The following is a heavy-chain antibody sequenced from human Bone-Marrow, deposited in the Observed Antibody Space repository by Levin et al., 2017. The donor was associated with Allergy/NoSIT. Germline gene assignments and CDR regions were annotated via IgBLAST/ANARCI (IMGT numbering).Heavy chain of an antibody. Sequence: GESLKISCAASGFTFSDYYMSWVRQAPGKGLEWVSYISSRGGSIYYADSMKGRFTISRDNAKNALYLQMSSLRADDTAVYFCAGGSSSYYYHRFDLWGRRTLVTVSS. J-gene: IGHJ2*01. CDR1: GFTFSDYY. CDR2: ISSRGGSI. CDR3: AGGSSSYYYHRFDL. D-gene: IGHD6-13*01. V-gene: IGHV3-11*01.